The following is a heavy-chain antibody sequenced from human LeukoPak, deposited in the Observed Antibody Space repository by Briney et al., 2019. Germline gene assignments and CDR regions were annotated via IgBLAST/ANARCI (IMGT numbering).Heavy chain of an antibody. V-gene: IGHV1-18*01. Sequence: GASVKVSCKTSGYTFTSYGIRWVRQAPGQGLEWMGWISAYNGNTNYARKLQGRVTMTTDTSTSTAYMELRSLRSDDTAVYYCARDLWLVTGYCSGGSCYWPFDYWGQGTLVTVSS. CDR2: ISAYNGNT. D-gene: IGHD2-15*01. CDR1: GYTFTSYG. CDR3: ARDLWLVTGYCSGGSCYWPFDY. J-gene: IGHJ4*02.